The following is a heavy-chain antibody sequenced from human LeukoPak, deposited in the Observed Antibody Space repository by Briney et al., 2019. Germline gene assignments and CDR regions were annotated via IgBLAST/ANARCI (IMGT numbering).Heavy chain of an antibody. J-gene: IGHJ1*01. CDR3: ARRRYYDSTGFFD. D-gene: IGHD3-22*01. CDR1: GGSINNYY. V-gene: IGHV4-4*07. Sequence: SETLSLTCTVSGGSINNYYWSWIRQPAGKGLEWIGRIYSSGSTNYNPSLKSRVAMSIGTSRNHFSLKLTSVTAADTAIYYCARRRYYDSTGFFDWGRGSLVIVSS. CDR2: IYSSGST.